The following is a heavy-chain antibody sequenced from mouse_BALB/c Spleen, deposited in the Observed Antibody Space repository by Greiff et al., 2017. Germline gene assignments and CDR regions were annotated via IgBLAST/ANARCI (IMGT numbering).Heavy chain of an antibody. CDR2: ISSGSSTI. CDR1: GFTFSSFG. Sequence: EVKLVESGGGLVQPGGSLKLSCAASGFTFSSFGMHWVRQAPEKGLEWVAYISSGSSTIYYADTVKGRFTISRDNPKNTLFLQMTSLRSEDTAMYYCAYGNYGAMDYWGQGTSVTVSS. CDR3: AYGNYGAMDY. J-gene: IGHJ4*01. D-gene: IGHD2-1*01. V-gene: IGHV5-17*02.